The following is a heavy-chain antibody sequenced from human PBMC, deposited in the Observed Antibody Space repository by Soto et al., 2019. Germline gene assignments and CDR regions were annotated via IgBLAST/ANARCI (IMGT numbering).Heavy chain of an antibody. J-gene: IGHJ6*02. Sequence: EVQLVESGGGLVQPGGSLRLSCVDSGFTFSSYWMSWVRQAPVKGLDWVGNIKQDGSEENYVDSVKGRFTISRDNAKNSTYLQMNSLRAEDTAVYYCARIAASGRGWDVWGQGTTVVVSS. CDR1: GFTFSSYW. CDR3: ARIAASGRGWDV. CDR2: IKQDGSEE. V-gene: IGHV3-7*01. D-gene: IGHD6-13*01.